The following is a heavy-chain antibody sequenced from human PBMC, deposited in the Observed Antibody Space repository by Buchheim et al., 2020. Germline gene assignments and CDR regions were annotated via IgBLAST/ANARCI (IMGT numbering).Heavy chain of an antibody. CDR2: IYYSGST. V-gene: IGHV4-39*01. CDR1: GASISTTDYY. D-gene: IGHD1-1*01. Sequence: QLQLQESGPGLVKPSETLSLTCTVSGASISTTDYYWGWIRQPPGKGLEWIGNIYYSGSTHYNTSLKSRVTISVDKSKNQFSLKLTSVTAADTAVYYCTRTSNSWNDRWFDPWGQGTL. CDR3: TRTSNSWNDRWFDP. J-gene: IGHJ5*02.